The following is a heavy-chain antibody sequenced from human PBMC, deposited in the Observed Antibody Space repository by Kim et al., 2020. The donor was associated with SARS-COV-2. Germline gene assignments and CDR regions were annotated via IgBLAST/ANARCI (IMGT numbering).Heavy chain of an antibody. CDR1: GFTFSDYY. J-gene: IGHJ4*02. D-gene: IGHD2-2*01. V-gene: IGHV3-11*06. CDR2: ISSSSSYT. Sequence: GGSLRLSCAASGFTFSDYYMSWIRQAPGKGLEWVSYISSSSSYTNYADSVKGRFTISRDNAKNSLYLQMNGLRAEDTAVYYCARARGNIVVVPDHLDYWGQGTLVTVSS. CDR3: ARARGNIVVVPDHLDY.